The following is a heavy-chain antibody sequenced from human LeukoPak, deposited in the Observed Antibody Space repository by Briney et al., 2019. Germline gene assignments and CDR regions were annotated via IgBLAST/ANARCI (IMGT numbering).Heavy chain of an antibody. Sequence: PGGSLRLSCAASGFTFSDYYMTWIRQAPGKGLEWGSYISSSGSIICYADSAKGRFIISRDNAKNSLYLQMNSLRAEDTALYFCARVGYDSSGRFDYWGQGTLVTVSS. CDR1: GFTFSDYY. J-gene: IGHJ4*02. CDR3: ARVGYDSSGRFDY. CDR2: ISSSGSII. V-gene: IGHV3-11*04. D-gene: IGHD3-22*01.